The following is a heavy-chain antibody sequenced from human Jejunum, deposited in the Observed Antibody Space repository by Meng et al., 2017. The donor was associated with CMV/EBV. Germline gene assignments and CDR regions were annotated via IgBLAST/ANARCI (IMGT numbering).Heavy chain of an antibody. CDR2: IRYDGTNK. CDR3: AKDHGNSFDY. CDR1: GVTFSSYG. Sequence: SCAASGVTFSSYGLHWVRQAPGKGLEWVSFIRYDGTNKYHADSVKGRFTISRDNSKNTLYLQMNSLRAEDTAVYYCAKDHGNSFDYWGQGTLVTVSS. V-gene: IGHV3-30*02. D-gene: IGHD1-1*01. J-gene: IGHJ4*02.